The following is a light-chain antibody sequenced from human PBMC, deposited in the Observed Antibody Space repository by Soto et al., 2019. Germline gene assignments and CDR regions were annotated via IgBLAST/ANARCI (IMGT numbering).Light chain of an antibody. CDR2: AAP. V-gene: IGKV1-39*01. J-gene: IGKJ1*01. CDR3: QQTLIVPRT. Sequence: DVQRTLSTDFLSASVGDIVTITCLASQNNRTYVNWYQQKPGKAPTVLIYAAPTLQRGVPSRFSGSTTGTEFTLTISGLQTEDSAAYCCQQTLIVPRTFGLGTKVDIK. CDR1: QNNRTY.